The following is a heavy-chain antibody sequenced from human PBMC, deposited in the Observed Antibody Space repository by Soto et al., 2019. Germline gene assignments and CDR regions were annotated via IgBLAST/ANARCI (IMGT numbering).Heavy chain of an antibody. CDR1: GGSISSYY. V-gene: IGHV4-59*08. CDR3: ARGRGGYFDL. Sequence: QVQLQESGPGLVKPSETLSLTCTVYGGSISSYYWSWIRQPPGKGLEWIGYIYYSGSTNYNPSLKSRVTISVDTSKNQFSLKLSSVTAADTAVYYCARGRGGYFDLWGRGTLVTVSS. J-gene: IGHJ2*01. D-gene: IGHD3-16*01. CDR2: IYYSGST.